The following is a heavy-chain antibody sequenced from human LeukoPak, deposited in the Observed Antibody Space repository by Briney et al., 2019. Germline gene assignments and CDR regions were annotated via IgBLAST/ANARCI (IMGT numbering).Heavy chain of an antibody. CDR3: ARGYYDSSGYYYDY. V-gene: IGHV1-69*04. D-gene: IGHD3-22*01. CDR2: IIPILGIA. J-gene: IGHJ4*02. Sequence: SVKVSCKASGGTLSSYAISWVRQAAGQGLEWMGRIIPILGIANYAQKFQGRVTITADKSTSTAYMELSSLRSEDTAVYYCARGYYDSSGYYYDYWGQGTLVTVSS. CDR1: GGTLSSYA.